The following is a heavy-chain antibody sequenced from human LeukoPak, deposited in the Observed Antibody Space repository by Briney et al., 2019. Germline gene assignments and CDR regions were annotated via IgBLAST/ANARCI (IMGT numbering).Heavy chain of an antibody. CDR2: IKQDGSEK. CDR3: ARDSGATIAAAGTGFDY. V-gene: IGHV3-7*01. CDR1: GFTFSSYW. Sequence: GGSLRLSCAASGFTFSSYWMSWVRQAPGKGLEWVANIKQDGSEKYYVDSVKGRFTISRDNAKNSPYLQMNSLRAEDTAVYYCARDSGATIAAAGTGFDYWGQGTLVTVSS. D-gene: IGHD6-13*01. J-gene: IGHJ4*02.